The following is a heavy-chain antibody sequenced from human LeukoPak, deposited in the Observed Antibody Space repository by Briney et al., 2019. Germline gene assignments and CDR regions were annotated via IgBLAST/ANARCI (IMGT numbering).Heavy chain of an antibody. Sequence: GGTLRLSCAASGFTFSSYGMSWVRQAPGKGLEWVSVISGSGGSTYYADSVKGRFTISRDNSKNTLYLQMNSLRAEDTAVYYCAELGITMIGGVWGKGTTVTISS. V-gene: IGHV3-23*01. J-gene: IGHJ6*04. CDR2: ISGSGGST. D-gene: IGHD3-10*02. CDR1: GFTFSSYG. CDR3: AELGITMIGGV.